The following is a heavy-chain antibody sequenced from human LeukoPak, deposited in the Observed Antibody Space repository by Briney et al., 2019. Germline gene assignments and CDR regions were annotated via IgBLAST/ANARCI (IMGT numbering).Heavy chain of an antibody. J-gene: IGHJ4*02. CDR3: ARAVDRDYAFDY. CDR1: GGSISSGGYS. D-gene: IGHD4/OR15-4a*01. V-gene: IGHV4-30-2*01. CDR2: IYHSGST. Sequence: PSQTLSLTCAVSGGSISSGGYSWSWIRQPPGKGLEWIGYIYHSGSTYYNPSLKSRVTISVDRSKNQFSLKLSSVTAADTAVYYCARAVDRDYAFDYWGQGTLVTVSS.